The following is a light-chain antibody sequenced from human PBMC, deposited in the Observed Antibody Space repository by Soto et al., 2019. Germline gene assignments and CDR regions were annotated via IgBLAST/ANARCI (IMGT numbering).Light chain of an antibody. CDR3: QQGYIIPRA. Sequence: DIQMTQSPSSLAASVGDRVTITCRASQSIGSYVNWYQQKPGKAPKLLIYAASSLQSGVPSRFAGSGYGTDFTLTISSLEPEDFATYYCQQGYIIPRAFGQGTTVEIK. V-gene: IGKV1-39*01. J-gene: IGKJ1*01. CDR1: QSIGSY. CDR2: AAS.